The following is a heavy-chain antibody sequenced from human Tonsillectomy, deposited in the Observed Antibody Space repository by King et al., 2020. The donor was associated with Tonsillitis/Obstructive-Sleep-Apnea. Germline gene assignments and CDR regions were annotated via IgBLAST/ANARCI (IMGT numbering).Heavy chain of an antibody. D-gene: IGHD5-24*01. J-gene: IGHJ3*02. CDR2: IWYDGTNK. Sequence: VQLVESGGGVVQPGRSLRLSCAASGFTFSYYAMHWVRQAPGKGLEWVAFIWYDGTNKYYADSVKGLFTISGDNSKNTLYLQMNSLRADDTAVYYCARKTGYNLGAFDIWGQGTMVTVSS. CDR1: GFTFSYYA. CDR3: ARKTGYNLGAFDI. V-gene: IGHV3-33*01.